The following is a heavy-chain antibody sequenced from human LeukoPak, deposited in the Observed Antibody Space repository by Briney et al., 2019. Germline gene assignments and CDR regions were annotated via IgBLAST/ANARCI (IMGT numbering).Heavy chain of an antibody. J-gene: IGHJ5*02. CDR2: ISAYNGNT. D-gene: IGHD3-10*01. Sequence: ASVKVSCKASGYTFTSYGISWVRQAPGQGLEWMGWISAYNGNTNYAQKLQGRVTMTTDTSTSTAYMELRSLRSDDTAVYYCARDAQKPSNAFGEPRNWFDPWGQGTLVTVSS. CDR3: ARDAQKPSNAFGEPRNWFDP. CDR1: GYTFTSYG. V-gene: IGHV1-18*01.